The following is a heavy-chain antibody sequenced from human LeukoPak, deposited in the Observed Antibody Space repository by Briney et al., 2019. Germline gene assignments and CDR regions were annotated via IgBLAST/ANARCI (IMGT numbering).Heavy chain of an antibody. Sequence: SETLSLTCTVSGVSFSSSNSYWGWIRQPPGKGLEWIGSIYYSGNTYYNASVKSRVTISIDSSKNQFSLMLSSVTAADTAVYYCARQTGSGLFTLPGGQGTLVTVSS. CDR2: IYYSGNT. D-gene: IGHD3/OR15-3a*01. J-gene: IGHJ4*02. V-gene: IGHV4-39*01. CDR3: ARQTGSGLFTLP. CDR1: GVSFSSSNSY.